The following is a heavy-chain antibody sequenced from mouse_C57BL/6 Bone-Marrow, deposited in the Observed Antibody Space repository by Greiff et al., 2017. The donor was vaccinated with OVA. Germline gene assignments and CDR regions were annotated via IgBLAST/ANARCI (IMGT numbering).Heavy chain of an antibody. Sequence: QVQLKESGAELVRPGASVTLSCKASGYTFTDYEMHWVKQTPVHGLEWIGAIDPETGGTAYNQKFEGKAILTADKSSSTAYMELRSLTSEDSAVYYCTRGRYYDGSSPWFAYWGQGTLVTVSA. V-gene: IGHV1-15*01. J-gene: IGHJ3*01. CDR3: TRGRYYDGSSPWFAY. D-gene: IGHD1-1*01. CDR2: IDPETGGT. CDR1: GYTFTDYE.